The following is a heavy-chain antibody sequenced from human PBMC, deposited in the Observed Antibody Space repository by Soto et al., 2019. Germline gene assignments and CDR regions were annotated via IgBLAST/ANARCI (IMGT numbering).Heavy chain of an antibody. D-gene: IGHD2-21*02. Sequence: SSETLSLTCTVSGGSISSYYWSWIRQPPGKGLEWIGYIYNTGSTIYNPSLKSRVTISVDTSKNQFSLKLNSVTAADTAVYYCARDLWGYCGADCYPLDVWGQGTTVTVS. CDR1: GGSISSYY. J-gene: IGHJ6*02. CDR2: IYNTGST. CDR3: ARDLWGYCGADCYPLDV. V-gene: IGHV4-59*01.